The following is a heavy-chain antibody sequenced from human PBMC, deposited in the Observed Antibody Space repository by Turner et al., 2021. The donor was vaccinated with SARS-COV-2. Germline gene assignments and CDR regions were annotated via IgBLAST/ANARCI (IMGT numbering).Heavy chain of an antibody. V-gene: IGHV3-21*01. CDR2: ISSSSSYI. CDR3: ARWTSYYYDNSGYYPAQFDY. J-gene: IGHJ4*02. D-gene: IGHD3-22*01. Sequence: EVQLVESGGGLVTPGGSLRLSFAASGFIFSSYSMNWVRQAPGKGLEWVSSISSSSSYIYYADSLKGRFTISRDNAKNSLYLQMNSLRAEDTAVYYCARWTSYYYDNSGYYPAQFDYWGQGTLVTVSS. CDR1: GFIFSSYS.